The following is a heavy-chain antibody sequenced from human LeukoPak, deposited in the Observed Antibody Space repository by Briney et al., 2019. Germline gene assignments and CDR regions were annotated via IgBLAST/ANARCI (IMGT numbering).Heavy chain of an antibody. V-gene: IGHV3-48*04. CDR2: ISSSSSTI. CDR3: ARGELELPLFDP. CDR1: GSTFSSYS. D-gene: IGHD1-7*01. J-gene: IGHJ5*02. Sequence: PGGSLRLSCAASGSTFSSYSMNWVRQAPGKGLEWVSYISSSSSTIYYADSVKGRFTISRDNAKSSLYLQMNSLRAEDTAVYYCARGELELPLFDPWGQGTLVTVSS.